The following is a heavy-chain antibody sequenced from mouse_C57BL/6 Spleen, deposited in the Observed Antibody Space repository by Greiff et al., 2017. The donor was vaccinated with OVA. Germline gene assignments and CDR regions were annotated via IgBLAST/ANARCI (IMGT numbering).Heavy chain of an antibody. CDR1: GYTFTSYW. J-gene: IGHJ4*01. CDR3: AGRQMDY. V-gene: IGHV1-50*01. Sequence: QVQLQQPGAELVKPGASVKLSCKASGYTFTSYWMQWVKQRPGQGLEWIGEIDPSDSYTNYNQKFKGKATLTVDTSSSTAYMQLSSLTSEDSAVYYCAGRQMDYWGQGTSVTVSS. CDR2: IDPSDSYT.